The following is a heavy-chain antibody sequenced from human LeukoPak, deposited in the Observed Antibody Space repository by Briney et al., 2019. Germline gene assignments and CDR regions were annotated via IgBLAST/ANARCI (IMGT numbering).Heavy chain of an antibody. V-gene: IGHV3-23*01. CDR3: AREKWERHHCGVDV. CDR1: GFTFSSYT. Sequence: GGSLRLSCAASGFTFSSYTMSWVRQAPGKGLERVSGISGRSDSIYYADSVAGRFTISRDYSKSTVDLQMNSLRAEDTAVYYCAREKWERHHCGVDVWGQGTTVTVSS. D-gene: IGHD1-26*01. J-gene: IGHJ6*02. CDR2: ISGRSDSI.